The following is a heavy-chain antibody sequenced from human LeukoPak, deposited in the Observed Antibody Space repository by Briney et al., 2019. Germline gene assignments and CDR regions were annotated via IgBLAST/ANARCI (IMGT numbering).Heavy chain of an antibody. CDR2: IRYDGNIK. CDR1: GFTFSSYG. CDR3: VKDNPLDY. J-gene: IGHJ4*02. Sequence: GGSLRLSCAASGFTFSSYGMLWVRQSPGKGLEWVAFIRYDGNIKFYADSMKGRFTISRDNSKNTLYLHINSLRPEDTALYYCVKDNPLDYWGQGTLVIVSS. V-gene: IGHV3-30*02. D-gene: IGHD1-14*01.